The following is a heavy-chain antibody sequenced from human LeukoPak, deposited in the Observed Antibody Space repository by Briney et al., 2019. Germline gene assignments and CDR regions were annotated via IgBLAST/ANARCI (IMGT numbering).Heavy chain of an antibody. J-gene: IGHJ5*02. Sequence: ASVKVSCKASGYTFTSYYMHWVRQAPGRGLEWMGWINPNSGGTNFAPKFHGRVSMTRDTSLNTAYMELSSLRSDDTAVYYCARGDKKENLSGPSGYFDPWGQGSLVTVSS. CDR3: ARGDKKENLSGPSGYFDP. CDR1: GYTFTSYY. D-gene: IGHD3-10*01. V-gene: IGHV1-2*02. CDR2: INPNSGGT.